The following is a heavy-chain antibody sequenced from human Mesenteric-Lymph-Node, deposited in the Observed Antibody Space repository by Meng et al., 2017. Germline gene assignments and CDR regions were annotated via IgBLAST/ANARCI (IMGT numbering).Heavy chain of an antibody. CDR3: TTIYYGECQNRDAFDF. J-gene: IGHJ3*01. Sequence: GGSLRLSCADSGITSNNPWMSWVRQAPGKGLEWVDRIITRTDGGTTDYAAPVKGRFTISRDDSKYTLYLQMNGLKNEDTAVYYCTTIYYGECQNRDAFDFWGQGTVVTVSS. CDR2: IITRTDGGTT. V-gene: IGHV3-15*01. D-gene: IGHD4-17*01. CDR1: GITSNNPW.